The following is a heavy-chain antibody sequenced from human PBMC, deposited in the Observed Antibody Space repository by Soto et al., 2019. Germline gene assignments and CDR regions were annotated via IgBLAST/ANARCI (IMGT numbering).Heavy chain of an antibody. CDR2: IYWDDDK. CDR1: GFSLTNKGVG. CDR3: AHLNAKSGYYCRYDP. D-gene: IGHD5-12*01. Sequence: SGPTLVNPTQTPTLTCNFSGFSLTNKGVGVGWIRQPPRKALEWLGIIYWDDDKRYRPSLNNRLTITKDTSKTQVVLTMTNVDTVDTATYYCAHLNAKSGYYCRYDPWGQGPLVTVSS. J-gene: IGHJ5*02. V-gene: IGHV2-5*02.